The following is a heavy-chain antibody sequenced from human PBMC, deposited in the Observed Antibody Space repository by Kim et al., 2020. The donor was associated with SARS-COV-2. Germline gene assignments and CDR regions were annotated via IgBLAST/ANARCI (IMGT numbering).Heavy chain of an antibody. V-gene: IGHV3-30*07. CDR3: TREPCSGGSCFGMDV. Sequence: DPVKGRFTISRDNSKNTVYLQMSSLRAEYTAVYYCTREPCSGGSCFGMDVWGQGTTVTVSS. J-gene: IGHJ6*02. D-gene: IGHD2-15*01.